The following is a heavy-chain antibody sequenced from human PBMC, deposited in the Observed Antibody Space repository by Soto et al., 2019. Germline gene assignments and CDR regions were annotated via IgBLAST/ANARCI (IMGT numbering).Heavy chain of an antibody. D-gene: IGHD7-27*01. CDR2: IIPVFGTT. V-gene: IGHV1-69*01. Sequence: QVHVVQSGAEVKKPGSSVKVTCKAFGVTFNSFGINWVRQAPGQGLEWMGGIIPVFGTTKYAQKFRDRVTLVADGSTSTSDMELSSLTSDDTAVYYCAIEVWGRGGYYLDSWGQGTLVTVSS. J-gene: IGHJ4*02. CDR3: AIEVWGRGGYYLDS. CDR1: GVTFNSFG.